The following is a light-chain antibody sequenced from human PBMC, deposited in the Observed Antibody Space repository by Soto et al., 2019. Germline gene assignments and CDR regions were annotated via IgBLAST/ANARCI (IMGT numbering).Light chain of an antibody. CDR3: SSFTSSTTYV. Sequence: QSALTQSASVSGSPGQSITISCTGTSSDVGNYNYVSWYQQHPGEVPKPIIFNVNNRPSGVSNRFSGSKSGNTASLTISGLQAEDEADYYCSSFTSSTTYVFGTGTKLTVL. J-gene: IGLJ1*01. V-gene: IGLV2-14*01. CDR2: NVN. CDR1: SSDVGNYNY.